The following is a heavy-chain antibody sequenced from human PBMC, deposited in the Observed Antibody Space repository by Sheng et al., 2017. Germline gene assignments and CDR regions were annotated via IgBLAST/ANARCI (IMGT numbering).Heavy chain of an antibody. CDR3: ARRIGVISGSSTYYFDY. V-gene: IGHV4-34*01. J-gene: IGHJ4*02. CDR2: INHSGST. Sequence: QVQLQQWGAGLLKPSETLSLTCAVYGGSFSGYYWSWIRQPPGKGLEWIGEINHSGSTNYNPSLKSRVTISVDTSKNQFSLKLSSVTAADTAVYYCARRIGVISGSSTYYFDYWGQGTLVTVSS. CDR1: GGSFSGYY. D-gene: IGHD1-26*01.